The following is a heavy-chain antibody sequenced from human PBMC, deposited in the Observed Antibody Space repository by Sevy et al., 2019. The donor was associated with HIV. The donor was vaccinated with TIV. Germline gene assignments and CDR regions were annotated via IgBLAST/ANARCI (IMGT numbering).Heavy chain of an antibody. CDR2: ISYDGSNK. Sequence: GGSLRLSCAASGFTFSSCGMHWVRQAPGKGLEWVTVISYDGSNKYYADSVKGRFTISRDNSKNTLYLQMNSLRAEDTAVYYCARDYDLVYYFDYWGQGTLVTVSS. J-gene: IGHJ4*02. CDR1: GFTFSSCG. CDR3: ARDYDLVYYFDY. D-gene: IGHD3-22*01. V-gene: IGHV3-30*03.